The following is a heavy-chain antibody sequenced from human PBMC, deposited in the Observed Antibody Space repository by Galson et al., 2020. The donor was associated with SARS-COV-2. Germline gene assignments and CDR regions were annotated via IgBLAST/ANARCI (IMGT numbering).Heavy chain of an antibody. CDR1: VGSITSSSSY. V-gene: IGHV4-39*01. J-gene: IGHJ4*02. D-gene: IGHD2-2*01. CDR3: ARLGSDASWFDF. CDR2: IYHSGIT. Sequence: KTSETLSLTCTVSVGSITSSSSYWGWIRQPPGKGLEWIGNIYHSGITYYTPSLKSRVTMSVDTSKNQFSLKLSSVTAADTAVYYCARLGSDASWFDFWGQGTLVTVSS.